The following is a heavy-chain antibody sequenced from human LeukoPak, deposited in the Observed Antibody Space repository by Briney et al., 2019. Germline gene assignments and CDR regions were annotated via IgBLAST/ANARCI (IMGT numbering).Heavy chain of an antibody. CDR2: ISSSGAST. CDR3: AKKATSLHYFDH. D-gene: IGHD2-2*01. Sequence: PGGSLRLSCAASGFTFSSYAMSWVRQAPGKGLEWVSAISSSGASTYYAGSVKGRFTISRDDSKNTLYLQMNSLRAEDTAVYYCAKKATSLHYFDHWGQGTLVTVSS. J-gene: IGHJ4*02. CDR1: GFTFSSYA. V-gene: IGHV3-23*01.